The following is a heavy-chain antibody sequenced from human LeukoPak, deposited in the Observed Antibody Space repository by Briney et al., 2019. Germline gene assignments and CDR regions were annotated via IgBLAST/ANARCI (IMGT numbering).Heavy chain of an antibody. Sequence: PSETLSLTCTVSGYSISSGYYWGWIRQPPGTGLEWIGSIYHSGSTYYNPSLKSRVTISVDTSKNQFSLKLSSVTAADTAVYYCARIPSPGWFDPWGQGTLVTVSS. J-gene: IGHJ5*02. CDR2: IYHSGST. V-gene: IGHV4-38-2*02. CDR1: GYSISSGYY. CDR3: ARIPSPGWFDP.